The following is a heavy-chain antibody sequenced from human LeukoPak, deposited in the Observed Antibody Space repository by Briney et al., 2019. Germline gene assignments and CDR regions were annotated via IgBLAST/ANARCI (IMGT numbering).Heavy chain of an antibody. CDR2: ISGSGGST. CDR1: GFTFSSYG. J-gene: IGHJ3*02. V-gene: IGHV3-23*01. CDR3: ARAFHDALDI. Sequence: GGSLRLSCAASGFTFSSYGMSWVRQAPGKGLECVSAISGSGGSTYYADSVKGRFTISRDTAKSSLYLQMNSLRADDTAVYYCARAFHDALDIWGQGTMVTVSS.